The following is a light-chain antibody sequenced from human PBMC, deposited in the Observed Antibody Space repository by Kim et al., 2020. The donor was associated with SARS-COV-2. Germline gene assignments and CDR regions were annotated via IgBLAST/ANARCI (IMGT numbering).Light chain of an antibody. V-gene: IGKV3-11*01. J-gene: IGKJ4*01. CDR3: HQRSNWPLT. CDR1: QSVGSY. CDR2: DAS. Sequence: WSPGERVPLSCRASQSVGSYLDWFQQRPGQAPRLLIYDASNRATGIPARFSGGGSGTDFTLTISSLQPEDFAVYYCHQRSNWPLTFGGGTKLEI.